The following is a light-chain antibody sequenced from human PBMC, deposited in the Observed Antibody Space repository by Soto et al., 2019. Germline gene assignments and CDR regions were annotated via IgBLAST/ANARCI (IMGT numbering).Light chain of an antibody. Sequence: QMTQSPFSLSASVRDRVTITFRSSQSISTHLNWFQQKPGKAPKLLNYGSSSLQSGVPSRFSGSGSGTDFTLTISSLQHEDFATYHCQQIDSPVWTFAQGTKV. V-gene: IGKV1-39*01. J-gene: IGKJ1*01. CDR2: GSS. CDR3: QQIDSPVWT. CDR1: QSISTH.